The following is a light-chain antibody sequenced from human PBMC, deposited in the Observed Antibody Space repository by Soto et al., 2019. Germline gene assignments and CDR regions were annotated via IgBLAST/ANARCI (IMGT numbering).Light chain of an antibody. Sequence: QSALTQPASVSGSPGQSITISCTGTSSDVGGYNYVSWYQQHPGKAPKLMIYEVSNRPSGVSNRFSGSKSGNTASLTISGLHAEDEAEYFCSSYTNGIIYNVFGTGTKLTVL. CDR1: SSDVGGYNY. CDR3: SSYTNGIIYNV. V-gene: IGLV2-14*01. CDR2: EVS. J-gene: IGLJ1*01.